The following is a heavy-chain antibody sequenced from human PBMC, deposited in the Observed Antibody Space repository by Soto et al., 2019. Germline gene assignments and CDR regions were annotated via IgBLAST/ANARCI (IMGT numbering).Heavy chain of an antibody. V-gene: IGHV4-28*01. J-gene: IGHJ6*02. CDR1: GYSISSNNW. CDR3: ARRAPRSYALAV. CDR2: IFYSGSA. Sequence: SETLSLTCVVSGYSISSNNWWGWIRQPPGKGLEWIGCIFYSGSAYYNPSLKSRVTMSVDTSKNEFSMQLSSVTAVDTTVYYCARRAPRSYALAVWGQGNAVTVSS.